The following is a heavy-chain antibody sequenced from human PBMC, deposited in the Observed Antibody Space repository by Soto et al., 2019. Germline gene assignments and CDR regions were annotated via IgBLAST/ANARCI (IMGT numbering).Heavy chain of an antibody. Sequence: QVQLVQSGAEVKKPGSSVKVSCRASAGTFRSYAINWVRQAPGQGLEWMGQIIPMFGTPNYAQKFQGRVTITADESTSTADMELSSLRSEDTAVYYCARTVVTSAREYSYYGMDVWGQGTTVTVSS. J-gene: IGHJ6*02. V-gene: IGHV1-69*12. CDR3: ARTVVTSAREYSYYGMDV. CDR2: IIPMFGTP. D-gene: IGHD2-21*02. CDR1: AGTFRSYA.